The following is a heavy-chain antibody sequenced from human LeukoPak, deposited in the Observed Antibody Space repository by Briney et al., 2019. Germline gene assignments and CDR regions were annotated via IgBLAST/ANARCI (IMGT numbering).Heavy chain of an antibody. D-gene: IGHD6-19*01. V-gene: IGHV3-48*04. CDR2: VSSSGRTI. CDR3: ARFAVHRRIAVDGQFGLDY. Sequence: GGSLRLSCAASGFIFSSYGMNWVRQAPGKGLEWVSYVSSSGRTIYYADSVKGRFTISRDNAKNLLYLQMNSLRAEDTAVYYCARFAVHRRIAVDGQFGLDYWGQGTLVTVSS. CDR1: GFIFSSYG. J-gene: IGHJ4*02.